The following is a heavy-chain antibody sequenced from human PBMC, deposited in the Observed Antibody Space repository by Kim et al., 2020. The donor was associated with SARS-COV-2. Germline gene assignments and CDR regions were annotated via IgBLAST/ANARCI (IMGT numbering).Heavy chain of an antibody. CDR1: GFTFSNYW. V-gene: IGHV3-7*01. CDR3: AGENQTLYRDYGPLDY. D-gene: IGHD4-17*01. J-gene: IGHJ4*01. CDR2: IKQDGSEK. Sequence: GGSLRLSCAASGFTFSNYWMTWVRQAPGKGLEWVANIKQDGSEKYYVDSVKGRFTISRDNAKKSLYLQMDSLSADDTAVYCGAGENQTLYRDYGPLDYWG.